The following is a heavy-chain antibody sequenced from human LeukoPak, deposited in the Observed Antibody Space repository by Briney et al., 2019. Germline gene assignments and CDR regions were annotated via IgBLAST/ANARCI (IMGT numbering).Heavy chain of an antibody. Sequence: SVKVSCKASGGTFSSYAISWVRQAPGQGLEWMGRIIPIFGTANYAQKFQGRVTITTDESTSTAYMELRSLRSDDTAMYYCARGSGDGYNNPPLYYYYYMDVWGKGTTVTVSS. J-gene: IGHJ6*03. V-gene: IGHV1-69*05. CDR1: GGTFSSYA. CDR3: ARGSGDGYNNPPLYYYYYMDV. D-gene: IGHD5-24*01. CDR2: IIPIFGTA.